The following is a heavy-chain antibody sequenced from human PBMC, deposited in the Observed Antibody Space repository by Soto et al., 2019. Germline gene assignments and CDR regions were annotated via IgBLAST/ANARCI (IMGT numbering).Heavy chain of an antibody. Sequence: SAPTLVNPTQTLTLTCTFSGFSLRSSGVGVGWIRQPPGKALEWLAHIYWDDDKRYNTLLKSRLTITKDTSKNQVVFTIPNMDPVDTATYYLKYGSDTPLALDFWGKGTLVTVS. CDR2: IYWDDDK. CDR1: GFSLRSSGVG. J-gene: IGHJ4*02. D-gene: IGHD2-15*01. V-gene: IGHV2-5*02. CDR3: KYGSDTPLALDF.